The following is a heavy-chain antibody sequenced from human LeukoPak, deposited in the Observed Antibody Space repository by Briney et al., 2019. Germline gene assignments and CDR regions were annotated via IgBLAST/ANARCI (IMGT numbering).Heavy chain of an antibody. Sequence: GASVKVSCKASGYTFTGYYMRWVRQAPGQGLEWMGWINPNSGGTNYAQKFQGRVTMTRDTSISTAYMELSRLRSDDTAVYYCARGDDYGSSCYYNPDLGYWGQGTLVTVSS. CDR1: GYTFTGYY. J-gene: IGHJ4*02. D-gene: IGHD3-22*01. V-gene: IGHV1-2*02. CDR2: INPNSGGT. CDR3: ARGDDYGSSCYYNPDLGY.